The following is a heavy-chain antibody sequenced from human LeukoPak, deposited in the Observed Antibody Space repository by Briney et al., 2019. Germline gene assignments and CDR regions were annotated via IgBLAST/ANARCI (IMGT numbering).Heavy chain of an antibody. CDR3: ATGRALFY. J-gene: IGHJ4*02. Sequence: SETLSLTCTVSGYSISSGYYWNWIRQPPGKGLEWIGEINQSGSTNYNPSLKSRVTISIDTSKNQFSLRLSSVTAADTAVYFCATGRALFYWGQGTLVTVSS. CDR2: INQSGST. CDR1: GYSISSGYY. V-gene: IGHV4-38-2*02.